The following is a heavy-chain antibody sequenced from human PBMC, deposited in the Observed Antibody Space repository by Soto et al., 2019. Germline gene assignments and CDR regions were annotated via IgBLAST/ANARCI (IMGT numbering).Heavy chain of an antibody. V-gene: IGHV3-30*18. Sequence: PGGSLRLSCAASGFTFSSYGMHWFRQAPGNALQWVAVISYDGSNKYYSDSVKGRFTISRDNSKNTLYLQMNSLRAEDTAVYYCAKDPGHSSGQYYDYGMDVWGQGTTVTVSS. CDR2: ISYDGSNK. J-gene: IGHJ6*02. CDR1: GFTFSSYG. D-gene: IGHD6-19*01. CDR3: AKDPGHSSGQYYDYGMDV.